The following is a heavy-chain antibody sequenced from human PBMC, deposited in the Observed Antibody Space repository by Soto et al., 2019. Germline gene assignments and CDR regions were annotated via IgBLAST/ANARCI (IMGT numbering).Heavy chain of an antibody. CDR2: IYYSGST. D-gene: IGHD3-22*01. CDR3: ARAGVEVSWLFRSVAIDI. J-gene: IGHJ3*02. CDR1: GGSISSGGYY. Sequence: PSETLSLTCTVSGGSISSGGYYWGWIRQPPGKGLEWIGYIYYSGSTYYNPSLKSRVTISVDTSKNQFSLKLSSVTAADTAVYYCARAGVEVSWLFRSVAIDIWGQGTMVSVSS. V-gene: IGHV4-30-4*01.